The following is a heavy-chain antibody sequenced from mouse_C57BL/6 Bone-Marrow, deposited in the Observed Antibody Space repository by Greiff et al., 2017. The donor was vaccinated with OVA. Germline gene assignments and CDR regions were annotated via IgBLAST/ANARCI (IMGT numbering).Heavy chain of an antibody. V-gene: IGHV5-16*01. Sequence: EVKVEESEGGLVQPGSSMKLSCTASGFTFSDYYMAWVRQVPEKGLEWVANINYDGSSTYYLDSLKSRFIISRDNAKNILYLQMSSLKSEDTATYYCARTSSMITKYFDVWGTGTTVTVSS. CDR2: INYDGSST. CDR3: ARTSSMITKYFDV. J-gene: IGHJ1*03. D-gene: IGHD2-4*01. CDR1: GFTFSDYY.